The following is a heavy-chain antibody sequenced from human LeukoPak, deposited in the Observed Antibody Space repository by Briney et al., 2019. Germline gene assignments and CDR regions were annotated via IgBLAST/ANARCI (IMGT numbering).Heavy chain of an antibody. D-gene: IGHD3-22*01. CDR3: ARGVEPYYYDSSGYYSY. J-gene: IGHJ4*02. V-gene: IGHV1-2*02. CDR1: GYTFTGYY. Sequence: ASVTVSCKASGYTFTGYYMHWVRQAPGQGLEWMGWINPNTAGTNYAQQFQGRVTMTRDTSISTAYMELSRLRSDDTAVYYCARGVEPYYYDSSGYYSYWGQGTLVTVSS. CDR2: INPNTAGT.